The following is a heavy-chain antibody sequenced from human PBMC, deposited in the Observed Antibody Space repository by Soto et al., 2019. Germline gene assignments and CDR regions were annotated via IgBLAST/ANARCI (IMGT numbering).Heavy chain of an antibody. Sequence: SETLSLTCAVYGGSFSGYYWSWIRQPPGKGLEWIGEINHSGSTNYNPSLKSRVTISVDTSKNQFSLKLSSVTAADTAVYYCARRRWLQSIDYWGQGTLVTVSS. CDR3: ARRRWLQSIDY. CDR1: GGSFSGYY. D-gene: IGHD5-12*01. V-gene: IGHV4-34*01. CDR2: INHSGST. J-gene: IGHJ4*02.